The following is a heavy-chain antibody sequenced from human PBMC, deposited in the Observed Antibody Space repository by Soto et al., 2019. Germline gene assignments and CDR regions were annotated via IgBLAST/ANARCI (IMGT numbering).Heavy chain of an antibody. D-gene: IGHD5-12*01. CDR3: ARDALLVATPLDY. CDR1: GFTFSTYS. CDR2: ITSTSGTK. J-gene: IGHJ4*02. V-gene: IGHV3-48*02. Sequence: EVQLVESGGGLVQPGGSLRLSCTASGFTFSTYSMNWVRQAPGKGLEWVSYITSTSGTKYYADSVKGRFTISRDNAKNSLYLQMDSLRDEDTAVYYCARDALLVATPLDYWGQGTLVTVSS.